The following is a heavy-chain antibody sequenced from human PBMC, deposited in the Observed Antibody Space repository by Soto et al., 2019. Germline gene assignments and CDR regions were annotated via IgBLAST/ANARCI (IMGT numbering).Heavy chain of an antibody. J-gene: IGHJ4*02. CDR3: AGDFWSGPPRGY. Sequence: EVQLVESGGGLVQPGRSLRLSCAASGFTFDDYAMHWVRQAPGKGLEWVSGISWNSGSIGYADSVKGRFTISRDNAKNSLYLQMNSLRAEDTALYYCAGDFWSGPPRGYWGQGTLVTVSS. V-gene: IGHV3-9*01. D-gene: IGHD3-3*01. CDR2: ISWNSGSI. CDR1: GFTFDDYA.